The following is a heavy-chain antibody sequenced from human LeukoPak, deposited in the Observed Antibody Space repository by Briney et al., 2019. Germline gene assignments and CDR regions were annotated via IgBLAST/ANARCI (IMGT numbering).Heavy chain of an antibody. CDR1: GGSINGYF. J-gene: IGHJ4*02. CDR3: ARDPAGHGRYFDY. Sequence: PPETLSLTCTVSGGSINGYFCTWLRQSAGAGLECIGRIHTSGTTYYNPSFKSRVSMSVDTSNNKFSLRLNSVSAADTAVYYCARDPAGHGRYFDYWGQGALVTVSS. CDR2: IHTSGTT. D-gene: IGHD1-14*01. V-gene: IGHV4-4*07.